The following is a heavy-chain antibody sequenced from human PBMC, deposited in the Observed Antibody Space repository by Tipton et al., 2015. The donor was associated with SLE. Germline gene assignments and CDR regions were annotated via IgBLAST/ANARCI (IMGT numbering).Heavy chain of an antibody. CDR1: GGSISRGTYY. D-gene: IGHD6-13*01. J-gene: IGHJ4*01. Sequence: TLSLTCAVSGGSISRGTYYWSWSRQHPGKGPEWIGYIYNSGGPYYNPSLKSRVTISIDKSKNQFSLKVNSVTAADTALYYCAKAVAGNSEYFDYWGHGTLVTVSS. CDR2: IYNSGGP. V-gene: IGHV4-31*11. CDR3: AKAVAGNSEYFDY.